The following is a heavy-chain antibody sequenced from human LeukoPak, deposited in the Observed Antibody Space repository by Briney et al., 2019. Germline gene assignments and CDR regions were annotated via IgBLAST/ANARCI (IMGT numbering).Heavy chain of an antibody. CDR2: IYTSGST. CDR3: ARVVYGRWFDP. Sequence: SETLSLTCTVSGGSVSSGSYYWSWIRQPAGKGLEWIGRIYTSGSTNYNPSLKSRVTMSVDTSKNQFSLKLSSATAADTAVYYCARVVYGRWFDPWGQGTLVTVSS. D-gene: IGHD3-10*02. CDR1: GGSVSSGSYY. J-gene: IGHJ5*02. V-gene: IGHV4-61*02.